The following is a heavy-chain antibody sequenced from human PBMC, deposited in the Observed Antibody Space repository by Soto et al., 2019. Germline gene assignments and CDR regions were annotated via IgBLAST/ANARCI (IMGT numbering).Heavy chain of an antibody. CDR3: ARGFLGYYYYYMDV. Sequence: SETLSLTCAVYGGSFSGYYWSWIRQPPGKGLEWIGEINHSGSTNYNPSLKSRVTISVDTSKNQFSLKLSSVTAADTAVYYCARGFLGYYYYYMDVWGKGTTVTVS. J-gene: IGHJ6*03. CDR1: GGSFSGYY. CDR2: INHSGST. D-gene: IGHD7-27*01. V-gene: IGHV4-34*01.